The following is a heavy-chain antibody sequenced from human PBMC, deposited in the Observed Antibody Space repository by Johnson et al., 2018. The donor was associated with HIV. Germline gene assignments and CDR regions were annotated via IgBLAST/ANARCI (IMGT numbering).Heavy chain of an antibody. Sequence: VQLVESGGGLVQPGGSLRLSCAASEFTFSNYWMSWVRQAPGQGLEWVANIKQDGSEKYYVDSVKGRFTISRDNAKNSLYLQMNSLRAEDTAVYYCARPSTSHAFDIWGQGTMVTVSS. CDR3: ARPSTSHAFDI. CDR1: EFTFSNYW. CDR2: IKQDGSEK. J-gene: IGHJ3*02. V-gene: IGHV3-7*01.